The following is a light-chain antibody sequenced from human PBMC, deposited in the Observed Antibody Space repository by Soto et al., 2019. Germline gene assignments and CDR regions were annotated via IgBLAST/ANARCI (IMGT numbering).Light chain of an antibody. J-gene: IGKJ2*01. CDR3: QQYNNWPPYT. CDR2: GAS. Sequence: EIVMTQSPATLSVSPGERATLSCRASQSVSSNLAWYQQKPGQAPRLLIYGASTRATGNPARFSGSGSGTGFTLTISSLQAEDFAVYYCQQYNNWPPYTFGQGTKLEIK. CDR1: QSVSSN. V-gene: IGKV3-15*01.